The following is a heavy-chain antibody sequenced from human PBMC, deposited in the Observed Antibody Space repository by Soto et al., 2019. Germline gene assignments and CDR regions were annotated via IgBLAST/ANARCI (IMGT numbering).Heavy chain of an antibody. J-gene: IGHJ6*02. Sequence: DVQLVESGGGLVQSGGSLRLSCRASGFTLSDYEMHWVRQAPGKGLEWVSYISTGSSTIYYADSVKGRFTISRDNVNKSLFLEMNSLRPEDTAVYYCARVRAGAANGYYGMDVWGQGTTVTVSS. V-gene: IGHV3-48*03. CDR3: ARVRAGAANGYYGMDV. D-gene: IGHD1-26*01. CDR2: ISTGSSTI. CDR1: GFTLSDYE.